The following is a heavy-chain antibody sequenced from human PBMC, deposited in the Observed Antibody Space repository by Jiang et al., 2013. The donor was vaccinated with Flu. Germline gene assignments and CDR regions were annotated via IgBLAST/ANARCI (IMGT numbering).Heavy chain of an antibody. CDR3: ARHPSIAAAGPFDY. Sequence: IYPGDSDTRYSPSFQGQVTISADKSISTAYLQWSSLKASDTAMYYCARHPSIAAAGPFDYWGQGTLVTVSS. CDR2: IYPGDSDT. J-gene: IGHJ4*02. D-gene: IGHD6-13*01. V-gene: IGHV5-51*01.